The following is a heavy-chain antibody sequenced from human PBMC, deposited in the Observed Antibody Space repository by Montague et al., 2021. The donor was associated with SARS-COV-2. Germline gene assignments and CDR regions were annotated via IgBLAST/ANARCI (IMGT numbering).Heavy chain of an antibody. J-gene: IGHJ5*02. V-gene: IGHV4-34*01. CDR3: ARHHPVGGVRP. CDR1: GGSFSDYK. Sequence: SETLSLTCAVYGGSFSDYKWTWIRQSPGKGLEWLGQISHSGSANYNPSLKSRVTISVATAKNQFSLTLTSVTAADTAAYYCARHHPVGGVRPWGQGTLVTVSS. D-gene: IGHD2-8*02. CDR2: ISHSGSA.